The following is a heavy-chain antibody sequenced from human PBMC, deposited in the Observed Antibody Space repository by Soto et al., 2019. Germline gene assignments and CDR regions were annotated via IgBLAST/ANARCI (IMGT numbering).Heavy chain of an antibody. Sequence: SETLSLTCTVSGGSISSSSYYWGWIRQPPGKGLEWIGSIYYSGSTYYNPSLKSRVTISVDTSKNQFSPKLSSVTAADTAVYYCARQFRFTIFGVVITYYFDYWGQGTLVTVSS. CDR3: ARQFRFTIFGVVITYYFDY. V-gene: IGHV4-39*01. J-gene: IGHJ4*02. CDR1: GGSISSSSYY. CDR2: IYYSGST. D-gene: IGHD3-3*01.